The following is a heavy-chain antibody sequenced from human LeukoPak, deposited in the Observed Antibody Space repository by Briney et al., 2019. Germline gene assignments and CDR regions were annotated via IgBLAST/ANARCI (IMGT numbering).Heavy chain of an antibody. V-gene: IGHV4-59*01. CDR3: ARSSSGFSLHDY. CDR2: IYYSGST. Sequence: PSETLSLTCTVSGGSISSYYWSWIRQPPGKGLEWIWYIYYSGSTNYNPSLKSRVTISVDTSKNQFSLKLSSVTAADTAVYYCARSSSGFSLHDYWGQGTLVTVSS. CDR1: GGSISSYY. D-gene: IGHD6-19*01. J-gene: IGHJ4*02.